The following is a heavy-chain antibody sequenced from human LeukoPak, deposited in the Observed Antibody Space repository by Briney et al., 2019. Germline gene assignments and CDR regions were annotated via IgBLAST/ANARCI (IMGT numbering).Heavy chain of an antibody. CDR2: IKHKLDGGTI. CDR1: GYSLSKVW. Sequence: PGGSLRLSCVMSGYSLSKVWMSWVRQAPGKGLEWLGRIKHKLDGGTIDYAAPVKDRFSISRDDSKNTVYLQMNSLKIEDTAVYYCTTAPSLGFSLEPFDYWGQGTLVTVSS. D-gene: IGHD1-1*01. J-gene: IGHJ4*02. V-gene: IGHV3-15*01. CDR3: TTAPSLGFSLEPFDY.